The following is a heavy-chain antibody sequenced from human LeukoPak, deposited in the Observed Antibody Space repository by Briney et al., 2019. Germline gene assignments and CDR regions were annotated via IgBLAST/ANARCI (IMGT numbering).Heavy chain of an antibody. V-gene: IGHV3-21*01. J-gene: IGHJ4*02. CDR2: ISSSSYI. D-gene: IGHD5-12*01. Sequence: GGSMRLSCAASGFTFSSYSMNWVRQAPGKGLEWVSSISSSSYIYYADSVKGRFTISRDNANNSLYLQMNSLRAEDTAVYYCANHGSGYNFDYWGQGTLVTVSS. CDR1: GFTFSSYS. CDR3: ANHGSGYNFDY.